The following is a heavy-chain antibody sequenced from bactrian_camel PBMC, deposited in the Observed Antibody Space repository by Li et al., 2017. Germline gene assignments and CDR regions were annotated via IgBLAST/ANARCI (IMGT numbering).Heavy chain of an antibody. J-gene: IGHJ4*01. D-gene: IGHD2*01. CDR2: IDSDGIT. CDR1: IDTLRRPC. Sequence: QVQLVESGGGSVEAGGSLRLSCAASIDTLRRPCLAWFRQAPGQEREGVAAIDSDGITSYADSVKGRFNISKDNAKNTVYLQMDSLKPEDTAMYYCAADFGPYCSGSYLARRSNSRGQGTQVTVSS. CDR3: AADFGPYCSGSYLARRSNS. V-gene: IGHV3S53*01.